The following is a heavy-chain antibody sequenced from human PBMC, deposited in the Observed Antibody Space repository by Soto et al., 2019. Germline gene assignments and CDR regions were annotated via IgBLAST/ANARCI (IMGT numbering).Heavy chain of an antibody. D-gene: IGHD6-19*01. CDR1: GFTFSSYW. CDR3: AREGSYSSGGYQILLSFDY. V-gene: IGHV3-7*01. CDR2: IKQDGSEK. J-gene: IGHJ4*02. Sequence: ESGGGLVQPGGSLRLSCAASGFTFSSYWMSWVRQAPGKGLEWVANIKQDGSEKYYVDSVKGRFTISRDNAKNSLYLQMNSLSAEDTAVYYCAREGSYSSGGYQILLSFDYWGQGTLVTVSS.